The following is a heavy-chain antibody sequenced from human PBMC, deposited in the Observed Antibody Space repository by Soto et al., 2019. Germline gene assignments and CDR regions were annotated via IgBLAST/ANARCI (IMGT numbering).Heavy chain of an antibody. CDR1: GFSLSNARMG. D-gene: IGHD6-19*01. J-gene: IGHJ4*02. V-gene: IGHV2-26*01. CDR3: ARMTEPSGVAVAGMGY. CDR2: IFSNDEK. Sequence: QVTLKASGPVLVKPTETLTLTCTVSGFSLSNARMGVSWIRQPPGKALEWLAHIFSNDEKSYSTSLKSRLTTYKETPKGEVVLTMTNMDTVDTATYYCARMTEPSGVAVAGMGYWGQGTLVTVSS.